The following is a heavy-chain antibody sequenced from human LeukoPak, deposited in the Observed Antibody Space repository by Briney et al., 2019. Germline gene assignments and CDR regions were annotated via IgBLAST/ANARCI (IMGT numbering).Heavy chain of an antibody. J-gene: IGHJ4*02. CDR1: GGSISSGGYS. CDR3: ARVGTSAAAGIKGFDY. V-gene: IGHV4-30-2*01. D-gene: IGHD6-13*01. CDR2: IYHSGST. Sequence: PSETLSLTCAVSGGSISSGGYSWSWIRQPPGKGLEWIGYIYHSGSTNYNPSLKSRVTISVDKSKNQFSLKLSSVTAADTAVYYCARVGTSAAAGIKGFDYWGQGTLVTVSS.